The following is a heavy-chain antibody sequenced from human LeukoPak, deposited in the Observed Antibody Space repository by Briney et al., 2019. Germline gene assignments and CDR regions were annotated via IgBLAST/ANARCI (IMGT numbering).Heavy chain of an antibody. D-gene: IGHD6-13*01. V-gene: IGHV1-46*01. CDR3: ARDPRYSSSWYNWFDP. J-gene: IGHJ5*02. CDR1: GYTFTSYY. Sequence: ASVKVSCKASGYTFTSYYMHWVRQAPGQGLEWMGIINPSGGSTSYAQKFQGRVTMTRDTSTSTVYMELSSLRSEDTAVYYCARDPRYSSSWYNWFDPWGQGTLVTVSS. CDR2: INPSGGST.